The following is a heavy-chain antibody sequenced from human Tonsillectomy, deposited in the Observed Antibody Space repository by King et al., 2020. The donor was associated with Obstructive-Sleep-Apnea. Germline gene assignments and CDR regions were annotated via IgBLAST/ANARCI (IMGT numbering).Heavy chain of an antibody. CDR3: ARGARGFSYGYTPWTAPSNFEY. CDR1: GFTFSSYS. V-gene: IGHV3-48*04. D-gene: IGHD5-18*01. Sequence: VQLVESGGGLVQPGESLRLSCAASGFTFSSYSMNWVRQAPGKGLEWVSYISISSSTIYYADSVKGRFTISRDNAKDSLYLQMNSLRGEDTAVYYCARGARGFSYGYTPWTAPSNFEYWGQGTLVTVSS. J-gene: IGHJ4*02. CDR2: ISISSSTI.